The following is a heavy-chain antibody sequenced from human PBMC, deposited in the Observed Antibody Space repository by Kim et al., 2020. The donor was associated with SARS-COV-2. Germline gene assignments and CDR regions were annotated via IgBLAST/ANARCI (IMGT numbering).Heavy chain of an antibody. Sequence: GESLKISCKGSGYSFTSYWISWVRQMPGKGLEWMGRIDPSDSYTNYSPSFQGHVTISADKSISTAYLQWSSLKASDTAMYYCARLDLEQLPQDYGMDVWGQGTTVTVSS. CDR2: IDPSDSYT. V-gene: IGHV5-10-1*01. CDR1: GYSFTSYW. CDR3: ARLDLEQLPQDYGMDV. J-gene: IGHJ6*02. D-gene: IGHD6-6*01.